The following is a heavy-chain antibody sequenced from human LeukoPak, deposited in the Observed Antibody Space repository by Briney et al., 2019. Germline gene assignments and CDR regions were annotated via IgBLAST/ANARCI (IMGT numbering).Heavy chain of an antibody. Sequence: ASVKVSCKASGYIYTSYGINGVRQAPGQGLEWMGWISAYNGNTKYAQKLQGRVTMTTDTSTSTAHMELRSLRTDDTAVYYCTRGPEWFGVNVDYWGQGTLVTVSS. CDR1: GYIYTSYG. CDR2: ISAYNGNT. CDR3: TRGPEWFGVNVDY. J-gene: IGHJ4*02. D-gene: IGHD3-10*01. V-gene: IGHV1-18*01.